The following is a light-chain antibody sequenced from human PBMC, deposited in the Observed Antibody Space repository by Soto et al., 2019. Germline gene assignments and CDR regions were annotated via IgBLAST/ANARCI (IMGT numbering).Light chain of an antibody. CDR2: DAS. V-gene: IGKV3-11*01. J-gene: IGKJ1*01. CDR1: QSVSSY. CDR3: QHTSYSPLWT. Sequence: EIVLTQSPATLSLSPGERATLSCRASQSVSSYLAWYQQKPGQAPRLLIYDASNRATGIPARFSGSGSGTDFTITISSLAADVFAVYYCQHTSYSPLWTFGQGTKVEIK.